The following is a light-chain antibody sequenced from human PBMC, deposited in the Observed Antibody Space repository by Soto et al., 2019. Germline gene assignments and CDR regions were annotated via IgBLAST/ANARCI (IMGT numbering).Light chain of an antibody. CDR1: QSVSSN. Sequence: EIVLTQSPVTLSLSPWERATLSCRASQSVSSNLAWYQQKPGQAPRLLIYGASTRATGVPARFSGSGSGTDFILTISSLEPEDFAVYYCQQSSNWPPEITFGQGTRLEIK. V-gene: IGKV3-11*01. CDR3: QQSSNWPPEIT. CDR2: GAS. J-gene: IGKJ5*01.